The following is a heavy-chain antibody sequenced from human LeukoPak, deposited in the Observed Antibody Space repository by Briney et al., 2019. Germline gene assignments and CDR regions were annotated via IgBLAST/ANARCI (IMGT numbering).Heavy chain of an antibody. J-gene: IGHJ3*02. CDR1: GFTFSSYW. Sequence: GGSLRLSCAASGFTFSSYWMSWVRQAPGKGLEWVANIKQDGSEKYYVDSVKGRFTISRDNAKNSLYLQMNSLRAEDTAVYYCARPHIVVVPAAILDHDAFDIWAKGQWSPSLQ. V-gene: IGHV3-7*01. D-gene: IGHD2-2*01. CDR3: ARPHIVVVPAAILDHDAFDI. CDR2: IKQDGSEK.